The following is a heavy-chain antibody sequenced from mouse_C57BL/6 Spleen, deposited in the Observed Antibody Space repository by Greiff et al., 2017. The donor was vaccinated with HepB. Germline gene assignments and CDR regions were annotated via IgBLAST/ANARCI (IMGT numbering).Heavy chain of an antibody. V-gene: IGHV5-12*01. CDR1: GFTFSDYY. J-gene: IGHJ4*01. D-gene: IGHD1-1*01. CDR3: AISPPDYGSSYAMDY. Sequence: DVKLVESGGGLVQPGGSLKLSCAASGFTFSDYYMYWVRQTPEKRLEWVAYISNGGGSTYYPDTVKGRFTISRDNAKNTLSLQMSRLKSEDTAMYYCAISPPDYGSSYAMDYWGQGTSVTVSS. CDR2: ISNGGGST.